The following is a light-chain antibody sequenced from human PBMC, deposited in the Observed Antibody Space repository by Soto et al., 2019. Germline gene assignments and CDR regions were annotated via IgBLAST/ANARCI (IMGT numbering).Light chain of an antibody. V-gene: IGKV1-27*01. CDR2: AAS. CDR3: QRYNNAPRT. CDR1: QGISNY. J-gene: IGKJ1*01. Sequence: DIQMTQSPSSLSGSVGDSVTITCRASQGISNYLAWYQQRPGKAPTLLIYAASTLQSGVPSRFSGSGSGTDFTITISSLQPEDVATYYCQRYNNAPRTFGQGTKVEIK.